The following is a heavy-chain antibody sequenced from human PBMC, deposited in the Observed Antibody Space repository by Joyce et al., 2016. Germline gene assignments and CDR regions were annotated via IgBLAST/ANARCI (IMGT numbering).Heavy chain of an antibody. CDR1: GFTFNTYN. Sequence: EVQILASGGGLVQPGGSLRLSCVVSGFTFNTYNMNWVRQAPGKGLEWVSGISTSGSGTYYAESVRGRFTISRDNLKNTLYVEMNSLTAEDTAVYYCAGGMLRRSSYWGQGTLVTVSS. CDR3: AGGMLRRSSY. V-gene: IGHV3-23*01. CDR2: ISTSGSGT. J-gene: IGHJ4*02. D-gene: IGHD3-16*01.